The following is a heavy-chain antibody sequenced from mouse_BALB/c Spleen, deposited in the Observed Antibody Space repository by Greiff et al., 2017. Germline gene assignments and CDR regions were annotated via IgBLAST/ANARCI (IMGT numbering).Heavy chain of an antibody. CDR1: GYAFSSYW. Sequence: QVQLKQSGAELVRPGSSVTISCTASGYAFSSYWMNWVKQRPGQGLEWIGQIYPGDGDTNYNGKFKGKATLTADKSSITSYMQLSSLTSEDSAVYFCARDGNFAYWGQGTLVTVSA. CDR2: IYPGDGDT. J-gene: IGHJ3*01. V-gene: IGHV1-80*01. CDR3: ARDGNFAY. D-gene: IGHD2-1*01.